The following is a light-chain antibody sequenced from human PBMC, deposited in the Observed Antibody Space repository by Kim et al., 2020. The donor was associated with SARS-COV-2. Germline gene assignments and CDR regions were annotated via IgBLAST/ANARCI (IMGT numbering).Light chain of an antibody. CDR1: QSLLHSNGNTY. CDR3: MQGLQTAYT. Sequence: DIVMTQSPLSLPVTPGESASISCRSSQSLLHSNGNTYLDWYLQKPGQSPQLLIYLASSRASGVPDRFSGGGSGTEFTLKIRRVEAEDVGGYYCMQGLQTAYTFGQGTKLEIK. CDR2: LAS. V-gene: IGKV2-28*01. J-gene: IGKJ2*01.